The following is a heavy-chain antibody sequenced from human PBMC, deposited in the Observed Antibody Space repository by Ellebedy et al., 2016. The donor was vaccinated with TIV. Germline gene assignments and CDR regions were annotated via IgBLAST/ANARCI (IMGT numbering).Heavy chain of an antibody. V-gene: IGHV4-59*02. Sequence: MPSETLSLTCDVSGASVKNDYWSWVRQPPMKGLEGIGYIYYGGTTSYNPSLGNRVTMSLDTSKNQFSLKVASVTAADTAVYYCARELGGIDWEPLGYWGQGALVIVSS. J-gene: IGHJ4*02. D-gene: IGHD1-26*01. CDR3: ARELGGIDWEPLGY. CDR2: IYYGGTT. CDR1: GASVKNDY.